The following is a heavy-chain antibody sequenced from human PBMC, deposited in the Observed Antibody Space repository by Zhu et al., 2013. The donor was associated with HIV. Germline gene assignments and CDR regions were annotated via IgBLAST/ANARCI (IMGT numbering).Heavy chain of an antibody. J-gene: IGHJ4*02. CDR2: IIPIFGTA. Sequence: QVQLVQSGAEVKKPGSSVKVSCKASGGTFSSYAISWVRQAPGQGLEWMGGIIPIFGTANYAQKFQGRVTITADESTSTAYMELSSLRSEDTAVYYCARAGVYCTNGVCSLHKGFDYWGQGTLVTVSS. V-gene: IGHV1-69*01. CDR3: ARAGVYCTNGVCSLHKGFDY. CDR1: GGTFSSYA. D-gene: IGHD2-8*01.